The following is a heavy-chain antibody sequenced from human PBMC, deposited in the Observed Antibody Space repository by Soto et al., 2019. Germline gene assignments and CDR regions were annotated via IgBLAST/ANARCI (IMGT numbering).Heavy chain of an antibody. CDR3: TTRDLSSIAALDY. V-gene: IGHV3-15*01. CDR2: IKSKTDGGTT. CDR1: GFTFSNAW. J-gene: IGHJ4*02. D-gene: IGHD6-6*01. Sequence: EVQLVESGGGLVKPGGSLRLSCAASGFTFSNAWMSWVRQAPGKGLEWVGRIKSKTDGGTTDYAAPVKGRFTISRDDSKYTLYLQMNSLKTEDTAVYYCTTRDLSSIAALDYWGQGTLVTVSS.